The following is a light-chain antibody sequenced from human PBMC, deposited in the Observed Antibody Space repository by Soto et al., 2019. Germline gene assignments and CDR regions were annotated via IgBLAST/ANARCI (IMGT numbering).Light chain of an antibody. V-gene: IGLV2-14*01. CDR3: TSYSSSSSPVI. Sequence: QSALTQPASVSGSPGQSITISCTGTSSDVGGYNHVSWYQQHPGKAPKLIICDVSDRPSGVSNRFSASKSGNTASLTISGLQAEDEADYYCTSYSSSSSPVIFGGGTKVTVL. CDR2: DVS. CDR1: SSDVGGYNH. J-gene: IGLJ2*01.